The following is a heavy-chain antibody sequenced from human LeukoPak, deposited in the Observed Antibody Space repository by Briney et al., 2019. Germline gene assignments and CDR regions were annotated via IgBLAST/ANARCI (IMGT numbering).Heavy chain of an antibody. V-gene: IGHV3-9*01. CDR2: ISWNSGSI. Sequence: GRSLRLSCAASGFTFDDYAMHWVRQAPGKGLEWVSGISWNSGSIGYADSVKGRFTISRDNAKNSLYLQMNSLRAEDTALYYCAKDPGADYYDSFFDYWGQGTLVTVSS. CDR1: GFTFDDYA. D-gene: IGHD3-22*01. CDR3: AKDPGADYYDSFFDY. J-gene: IGHJ4*02.